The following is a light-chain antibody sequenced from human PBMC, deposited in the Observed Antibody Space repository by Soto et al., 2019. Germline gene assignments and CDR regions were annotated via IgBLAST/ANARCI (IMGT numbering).Light chain of an antibody. J-gene: IGLJ1*01. CDR1: SSDLGAYNS. CDR3: YSYAAVSYV. Sequence: QSVLTQPASVSGSPGQSITISCTGTSSDLGAYNSVSWYRQHPGKAPKVMIYDVTNRPSGVSSRFSGSKSGNTASLTISGLQADDESYYYCYSYAAVSYVFGSGTKVTV. V-gene: IGLV2-14*01. CDR2: DVT.